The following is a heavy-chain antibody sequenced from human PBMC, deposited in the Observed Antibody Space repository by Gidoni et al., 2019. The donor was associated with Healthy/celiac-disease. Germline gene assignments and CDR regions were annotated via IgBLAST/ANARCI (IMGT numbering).Heavy chain of an antibody. V-gene: IGHV3-9*01. CDR2: ISWNSGSI. CDR3: AKGLPPRSYSSSWLFDY. J-gene: IGHJ4*02. Sequence: EVQLVEYGGGLVQPGRSLRLSCAASGFPFDDYAMHWVRQAPGKGLECVSGISWNSGSIGYADSVKGRFTISRDNAKNSLYLQMNSLRAEDTALYYCAKGLPPRSYSSSWLFDYWGQGTLVTVSS. CDR1: GFPFDDYA. D-gene: IGHD6-13*01.